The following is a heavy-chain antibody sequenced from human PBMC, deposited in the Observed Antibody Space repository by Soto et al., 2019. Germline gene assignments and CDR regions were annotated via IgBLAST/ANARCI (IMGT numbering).Heavy chain of an antibody. J-gene: IGHJ6*02. Sequence: SETLSLTCTVSGYSISSGYYWGWIRQPPGKGLEWIGSIYHSGSTYYNPSLKSRVTISVDTSKNQFSLKLSSVTAADTAVYYCARDGSWENGMDVWGQGTTVTVSS. CDR2: IYHSGST. CDR3: ARDGSWENGMDV. CDR1: GYSISSGYY. D-gene: IGHD6-13*01. V-gene: IGHV4-38-2*02.